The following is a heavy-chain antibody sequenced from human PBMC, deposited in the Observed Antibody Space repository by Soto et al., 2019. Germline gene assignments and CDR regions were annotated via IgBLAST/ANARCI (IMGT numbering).Heavy chain of an antibody. CDR3: ARYISVSLDYDFWSGYYYWFDP. CDR2: ISAYNGNT. V-gene: IGHV1-18*01. Sequence: GASVKVSWKASGYTFTSYGISWVRQAPGQGLEWMGWISAYNGNTNYAQKLQGRVTMTTDTSTSTAYMELRSLRSDDTAVYYCARYISVSLDYDFWSGYYYWFDPWGQGTLVTVSS. CDR1: GYTFTSYG. J-gene: IGHJ5*02. D-gene: IGHD3-3*01.